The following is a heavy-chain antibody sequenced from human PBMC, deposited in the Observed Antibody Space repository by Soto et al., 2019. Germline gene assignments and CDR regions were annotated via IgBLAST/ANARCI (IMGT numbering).Heavy chain of an antibody. CDR1: GFTVSSYA. V-gene: IGHV3-21*01. D-gene: IGHD3-9*01. J-gene: IGHJ5*02. Sequence: GGSLRLSCVVSGFTVSSYAMSWVRQAPGKGLEWVSSISSSSSYIYYAASVKGRFTISRDNAKNSLYLQMNSLRAEDTAVYYCARGPSDILTGYYRAWGQGTLVTVSS. CDR2: ISSSSSYI. CDR3: ARGPSDILTGYYRA.